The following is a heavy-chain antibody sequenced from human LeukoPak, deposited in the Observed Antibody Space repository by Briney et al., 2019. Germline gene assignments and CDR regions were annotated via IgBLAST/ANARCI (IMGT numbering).Heavy chain of an antibody. D-gene: IGHD2-2*01. CDR1: GYTFTSYD. J-gene: IGHJ5*02. CDR2: MNPNSGNT. CDR3: ARGDCSSTSCYRNWFDP. Sequence: ASVKASCKASGYTFTSYDINWVRQATGQGLEWMGWMNPNSGNTGYAQKFQGRVTITRNTSISTAYMELSSLRSEDTAVYYCARGDCSSTSCYRNWFDPWGQGTLVTVSS. V-gene: IGHV1-8*03.